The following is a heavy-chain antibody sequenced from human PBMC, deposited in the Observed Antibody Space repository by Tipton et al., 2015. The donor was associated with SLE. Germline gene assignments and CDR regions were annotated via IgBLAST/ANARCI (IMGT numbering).Heavy chain of an antibody. Sequence: TLSLTCTVSGGSISSYYWSWIRQPPGKGLEWIGYIYYSGSTNYNPSLKSRVTISVDTSKNQFSLKLSSVTAADTAVYYCARDLAARGGHYFDYWCQGTLVTVSS. V-gene: IGHV4-59*01. CDR3: ARDLAARGGHYFDY. CDR2: IYYSGST. CDR1: GGSISSYY. D-gene: IGHD6-6*01. J-gene: IGHJ4*02.